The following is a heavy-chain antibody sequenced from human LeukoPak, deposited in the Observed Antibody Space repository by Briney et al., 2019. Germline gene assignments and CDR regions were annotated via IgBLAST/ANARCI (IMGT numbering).Heavy chain of an antibody. CDR1: GFSINKDD. CDR2: VSRSGGWT. V-gene: IGHV3-23*01. CDR3: TKGLL. J-gene: IGHJ4*02. Sequence: GGSLRLSCAASGFSINKDDMNRVRQAPGKGLEWVSAVSRSGGWTYYADSVKGRFTISRDDSKNMLYLQMNRLRAEDTAVYYCTKGLLWGQGTLVTVSS.